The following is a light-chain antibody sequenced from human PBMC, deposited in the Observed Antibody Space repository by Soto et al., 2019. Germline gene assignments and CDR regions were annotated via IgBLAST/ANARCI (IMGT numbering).Light chain of an antibody. Sequence: EIVMTQSPATLSVSPGERATLSCRASQSVSINLAWYQQKPGQAPRLLIYGASTRATGIPARFSGSGSGTEFTLTISSLQSEDFAVYYFQQYNNWPGTFGPGTKVDIK. CDR3: QQYNNWPGT. CDR1: QSVSIN. CDR2: GAS. J-gene: IGKJ3*01. V-gene: IGKV3-15*01.